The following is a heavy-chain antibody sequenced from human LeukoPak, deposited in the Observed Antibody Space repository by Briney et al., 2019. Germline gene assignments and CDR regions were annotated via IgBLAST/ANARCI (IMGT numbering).Heavy chain of an antibody. J-gene: IGHJ4*02. V-gene: IGHV3-21*01. CDR1: GFTFSSYS. Sequence: GGSLRLSCAASGFTFSSYSMNWVRQAPGKGLEWVSSISSSSSYIYYADSVKGRSTISRDNAKNSLYLQMNSLRAEDTAVYYCARDQSGYSGYDEDFDYWGQGTLVTVSS. CDR2: ISSSSSYI. D-gene: IGHD5-12*01. CDR3: ARDQSGYSGYDEDFDY.